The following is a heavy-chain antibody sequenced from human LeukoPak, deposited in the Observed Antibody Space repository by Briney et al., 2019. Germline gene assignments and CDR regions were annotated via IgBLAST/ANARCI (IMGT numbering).Heavy chain of an antibody. CDR2: ISYDGSNK. Sequence: GGSLRLSCAASGFTFSSYGMHWVRQAPGKGLEWVAAISYDGSNKYYADSVKGRFTISRDNSKNTLYLQMNSLRAEDTAVYYWAKDIGYYDILTGYLSWGQRTLVTVSS. CDR3: AKDIGYYDILTGYLS. V-gene: IGHV3-30*18. D-gene: IGHD3-9*01. J-gene: IGHJ4*02. CDR1: GFTFSSYG.